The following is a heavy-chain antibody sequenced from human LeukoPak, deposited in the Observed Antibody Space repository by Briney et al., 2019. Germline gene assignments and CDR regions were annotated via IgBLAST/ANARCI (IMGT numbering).Heavy chain of an antibody. V-gene: IGHV3-30-3*01. CDR3: ARGYYYDSSGYYSTNFDY. J-gene: IGHJ4*02. Sequence: GGSLRLSCAASGFTFSSNVMHWVRQAPGKGLEWVAAISHDGNNKYYADSVKGRFTISRDNSKNTLYLQMNSLRAGDTAVYYCARGYYYDSSGYYSTNFDYWGQGTLVTVSS. D-gene: IGHD3-22*01. CDR2: ISHDGNNK. CDR1: GFTFSSNV.